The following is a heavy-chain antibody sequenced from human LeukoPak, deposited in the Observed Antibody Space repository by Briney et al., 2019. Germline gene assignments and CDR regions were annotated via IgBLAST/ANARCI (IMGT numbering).Heavy chain of an antibody. D-gene: IGHD1-20*01. CDR2: VCYDGSA. V-gene: IGHV4-39*01. CDR1: GDPIITRNYC. CDR3: ATNYNWKLYKWFDP. J-gene: IGHJ5*02. Sequence: SETLSVTCTVSGDPIITRNYCRRWIRQPPGQGLVWIGTVCYDGSAYSNPSLKSRVTLSADWSKSQCSLKLNSVTATDTALYYCATNYNWKLYKWFDPWGQGTLVTVSS.